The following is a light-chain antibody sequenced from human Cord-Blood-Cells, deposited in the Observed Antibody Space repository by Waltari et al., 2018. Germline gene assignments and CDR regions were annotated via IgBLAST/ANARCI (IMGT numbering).Light chain of an antibody. CDR1: ALPKQY. J-gene: IGLJ3*02. Sequence: SYELTQPPSVSVSPGQTARITCSGDALPKQYAYWYQRKPGQSPVLVIYKDSERPSGIPERFSGSSSGTTVTLTISGVQAEEEADYYCQSADSSGTYWVFGGGTKLTVL. V-gene: IGLV3-25*02. CDR3: QSADSSGTYWV. CDR2: KDS.